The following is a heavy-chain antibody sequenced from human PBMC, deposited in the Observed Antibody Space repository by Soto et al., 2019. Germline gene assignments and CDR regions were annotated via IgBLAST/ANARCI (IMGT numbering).Heavy chain of an antibody. D-gene: IGHD2-2*01. CDR3: ARLGCSSTSCWAYYYYYMDV. J-gene: IGHJ6*03. CDR1: GGSISSSSYY. Sequence: QLQLQESGPGLVKPSETLSLTCTVSGGSISSSSYYWGWIRQPPGKGLEWIGSIYYSGSTYYNPSLKSRVTISVDTSKNQFSLKLSSVTAADTAVYYCARLGCSSTSCWAYYYYYMDVWGKGTTATVSS. V-gene: IGHV4-39*01. CDR2: IYYSGST.